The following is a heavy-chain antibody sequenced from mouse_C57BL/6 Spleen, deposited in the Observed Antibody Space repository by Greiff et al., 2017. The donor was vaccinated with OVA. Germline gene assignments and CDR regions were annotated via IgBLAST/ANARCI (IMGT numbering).Heavy chain of an antibody. CDR2: ISSGSSTI. V-gene: IGHV5-17*01. Sequence: EVKVVESGGGLVKPGGSLKLSCAASGFTFSDYGMHWVRQAPEKGLEWVAYISSGSSTIYYADTVKGRFTISRDNAKNTLFLQMTSLRSEDTAMYYCARRDYGSSYAHWYFDVWGTGTTVTVSS. CDR3: ARRDYGSSYAHWYFDV. D-gene: IGHD1-1*01. CDR1: GFTFSDYG. J-gene: IGHJ1*03.